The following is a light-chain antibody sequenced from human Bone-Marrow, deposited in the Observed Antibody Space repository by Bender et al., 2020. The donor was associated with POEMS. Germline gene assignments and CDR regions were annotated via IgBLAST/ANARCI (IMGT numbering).Light chain of an antibody. Sequence: QSALTQPASVSGSPGQSITISCTGATSDVASYNLVSWYRQYSGRAPELLIYAGSQRPSGVSNRFSGSNSGNTASLSISGLQAEDEADYFCCLYTTTTAVVFGGGTRLTVL. CDR1: TSDVASYNL. CDR2: AGS. CDR3: CLYTTTTAVV. J-gene: IGLJ3*02. V-gene: IGLV2-23*01.